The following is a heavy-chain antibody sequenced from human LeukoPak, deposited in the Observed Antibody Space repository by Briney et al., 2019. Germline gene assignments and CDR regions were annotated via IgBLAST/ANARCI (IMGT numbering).Heavy chain of an antibody. CDR3: ARDPTVTDH. J-gene: IGHJ4*02. CDR1: GFTFSSYA. Sequence: GGSLRLSCAASGFTFSSYAMSWVRQAPGKGLEWVADIKQDGSEKYYVDSVRGRFTISRDNAKNSLYLQMNSLRTEDTAVYYCARDPTVTDHWGQGTLVTVSS. D-gene: IGHD4-17*01. CDR2: IKQDGSEK. V-gene: IGHV3-7*01.